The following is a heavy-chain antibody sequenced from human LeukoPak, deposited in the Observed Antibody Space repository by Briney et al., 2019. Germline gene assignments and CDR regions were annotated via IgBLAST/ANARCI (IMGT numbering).Heavy chain of an antibody. Sequence: PSETLSLTCTVSGGSISSYYWSWIRQPPGKGLEWIGYIYYSGSTNYNPSLKSRVTISVDTSKNQFSLKLSSVTAADTAVYYCARASSIFGVVFPYYYYYMDVWGKGTTVTVSS. J-gene: IGHJ6*03. CDR3: ARASSIFGVVFPYYYYYMDV. CDR2: IYYSGST. V-gene: IGHV4-59*01. D-gene: IGHD3-3*01. CDR1: GGSISSYY.